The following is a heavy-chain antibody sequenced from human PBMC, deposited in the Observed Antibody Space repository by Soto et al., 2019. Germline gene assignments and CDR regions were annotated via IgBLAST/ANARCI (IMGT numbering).Heavy chain of an antibody. V-gene: IGHV3-15*01. D-gene: IGHD1-1*01. Sequence: EVQVVESGGDLVEPGGSLRLSCVTSGFMFSSAWMSWVRQAPGKGLEWVARIKSKKDGGARDYAGPVNGRFSISRDDSTSTVYLQMNRLRAEDTALYYCVEGWNDFWGQGTLVTISS. CDR3: VEGWNDF. CDR1: GFMFSSAW. CDR2: IKSKKDGGAR. J-gene: IGHJ4*02.